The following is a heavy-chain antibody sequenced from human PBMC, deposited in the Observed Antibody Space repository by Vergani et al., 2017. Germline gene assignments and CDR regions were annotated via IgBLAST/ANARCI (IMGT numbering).Heavy chain of an antibody. V-gene: IGHV3-43D*04. CDR3: AREGEVVAGLDY. Sequence: EVQLLESGGGLVQPGGSLRLSCAASGFTFSSYAMSWVRQAPGKGLEWVSLISWDGGSTYYADSVKGRFTISRDNSKNSLYLQMNSLRAEDTAVYYCAREGEVVAGLDYWGQGTLVTVSS. CDR2: ISWDGGST. CDR1: GFTFSSYA. D-gene: IGHD6-19*01. J-gene: IGHJ4*02.